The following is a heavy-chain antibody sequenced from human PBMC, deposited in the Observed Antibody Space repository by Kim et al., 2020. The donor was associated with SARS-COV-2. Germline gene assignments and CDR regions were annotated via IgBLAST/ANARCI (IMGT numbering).Heavy chain of an antibody. D-gene: IGHD3-10*01. CDR1: GFTFTSSA. CDR3: AADYRTQGLGVPPNPYYYYGMDV. J-gene: IGHJ6*02. Sequence: SVKVSCKASGFTFTSSAVQWVRQARGQRLEWIGWIVVGSGNTNYAQKFQERVTITRDMSTSTAYMELSSLRSEDTAVYYCAADYRTQGLGVPPNPYYYYGMDVWGQGTTVTVSS. CDR2: IVVGSGNT. V-gene: IGHV1-58*01.